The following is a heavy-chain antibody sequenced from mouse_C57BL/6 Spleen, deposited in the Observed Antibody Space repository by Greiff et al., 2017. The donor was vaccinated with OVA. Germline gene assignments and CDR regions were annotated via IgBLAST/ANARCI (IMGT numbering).Heavy chain of an antibody. CDR1: GFNIKDYY. V-gene: IGHV14-2*01. CDR3: AREGLRSSYDWYFDV. CDR2: IDPEDGET. D-gene: IGHD1-1*01. Sequence: EVHLVESGAELVKPGASVKLSCTASGFNIKDYYMHWVKQRTEQGLEWIGRIDPEDGETKYAPKFQGKATITADTSSNTAYLQLSSLTSEDTAVYYCAREGLRSSYDWYFDVWGTGTTVTVSS. J-gene: IGHJ1*03.